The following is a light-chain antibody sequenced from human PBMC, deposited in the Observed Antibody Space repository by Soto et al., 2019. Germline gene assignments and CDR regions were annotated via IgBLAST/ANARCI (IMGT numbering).Light chain of an antibody. J-gene: IGKJ4*01. CDR1: QGISTF. CDR3: QQLNDYPLT. V-gene: IGKV1-9*01. CDR2: AAS. Sequence: DIQLTQSPSFLSASVGDRVTITCRASQGISTFLAWFQHKSGKAPNLLIYAASTLQSGVPSRFSGSGYGTEFTLTIASLQPEDFATYYCQQLNDYPLTFGGGTKVEIK.